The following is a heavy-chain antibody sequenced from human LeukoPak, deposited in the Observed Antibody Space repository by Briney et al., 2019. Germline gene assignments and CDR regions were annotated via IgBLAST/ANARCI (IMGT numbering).Heavy chain of an antibody. D-gene: IGHD4-23*01. CDR3: ARDPGFYGGNSFVFYY. CDR1: GGTFISYA. Sequence: SVKVSCKASGGTFISYAISWMRQAPGQGLEWMGRIIPIFGTANYAQKFQGRVTITTDESTSTAYMELSSLRSEDTAVYYCARDPGFYGGNSFVFYYWGQGTLVTVS. CDR2: IIPIFGTA. V-gene: IGHV1-69*05. J-gene: IGHJ4*02.